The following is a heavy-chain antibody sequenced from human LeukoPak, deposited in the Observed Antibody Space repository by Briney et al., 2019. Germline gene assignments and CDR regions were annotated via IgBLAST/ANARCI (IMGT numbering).Heavy chain of an antibody. CDR2: IYTSGST. CDR3: ARDVYSSSFHWFDP. Sequence: SSETLSLTCTVSGGSISSYYWSWIRQPAGKGLEWIGRIYTSGSTNYNPSLKSRVTMSVDTSKNQFSLKLSSVTAADTAVYYCARDVYSSSFHWFDPWGQGTLVTASS. J-gene: IGHJ5*02. CDR1: GGSISSYY. D-gene: IGHD6-13*01. V-gene: IGHV4-4*07.